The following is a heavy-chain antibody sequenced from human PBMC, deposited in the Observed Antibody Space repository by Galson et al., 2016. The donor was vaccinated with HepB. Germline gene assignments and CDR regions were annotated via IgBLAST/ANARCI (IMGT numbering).Heavy chain of an antibody. CDR1: GFNLNSYS. CDR2: ITSSSSLL. CDR3: ARVVYGSGSYYRFYDY. V-gene: IGHV3-48*02. Sequence: SLRLSCAVFGFNLNSYSMNWVRQAPGKGLEWISYITSSSSLLFYADSVTGRFTISRDNARNSLYLQMNILRDEDTAVYYCARVVYGSGSYYRFYDYWGQGTLVTVSS. D-gene: IGHD3-10*01. J-gene: IGHJ4*02.